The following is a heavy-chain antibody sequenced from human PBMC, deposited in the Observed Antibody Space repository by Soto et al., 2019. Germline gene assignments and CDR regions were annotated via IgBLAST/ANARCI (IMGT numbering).Heavy chain of an antibody. CDR2: IGTAGDP. CDR1: VFTFSSYD. V-gene: IGHV3-13*05. J-gene: IGHJ3*02. Sequence: HAGGSLRLSCASSVFTFSSYDMHWVRQATGKGLEWVSTIGTAGDPYYPGSVKGRFTISRENAKNSLYLQMNSLRAGDTAVYYCARGFSGGAFDIWGQGTMVTVSS. CDR3: ARGFSGGAFDI. D-gene: IGHD6-19*01.